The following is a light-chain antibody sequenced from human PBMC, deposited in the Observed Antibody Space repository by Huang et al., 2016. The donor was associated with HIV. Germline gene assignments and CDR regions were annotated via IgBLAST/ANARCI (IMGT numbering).Light chain of an antibody. CDR3: QQGYTTSWT. Sequence: DLQMTQSPSSLSASVGDRVTITCRASQSITTYLNWYQQKPGKAPTLLIYATDSLQSGVPSRFSGRGSGTEFTLTISSLQPDDFATYYCQQGYTTSWTFGPGTKVE. CDR2: ATD. V-gene: IGKV1-39*01. J-gene: IGKJ1*01. CDR1: QSITTY.